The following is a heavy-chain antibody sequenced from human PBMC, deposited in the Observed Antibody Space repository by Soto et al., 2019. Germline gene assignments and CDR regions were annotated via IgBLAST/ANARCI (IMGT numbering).Heavy chain of an antibody. CDR1: GFTFSSYA. D-gene: IGHD4-4*01. CDR3: ARPLWRDDYNWGYFDL. J-gene: IGHJ2*01. Sequence: ESGGGVVQPGRSLRLSCAASGFTFSSYAMHWVRQAPGKGLEWVAVISYDGSNKYYADSVKGRFTISRDNSKNTLYLQMNSPRAEDTAVYYCARPLWRDDYNWGYFDLWGRGTLVTVSS. CDR2: ISYDGSNK. V-gene: IGHV3-30-3*01.